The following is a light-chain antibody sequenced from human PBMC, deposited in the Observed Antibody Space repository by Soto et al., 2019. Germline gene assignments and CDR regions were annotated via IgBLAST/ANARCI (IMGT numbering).Light chain of an antibody. CDR2: EVT. CDR1: SSDVGGYNF. CDR3: SSYSGTNNYV. J-gene: IGLJ1*01. Sequence: LAQPPSASGSPGQSVTISCTGTSSDVGGYNFVSWYQQHPGKAPKLIIYEVTKRPSGVPDRFSGSKSGNTASLTVSGLQAEDEADYYCSSYSGTNNYVFGTGTKV. V-gene: IGLV2-8*01.